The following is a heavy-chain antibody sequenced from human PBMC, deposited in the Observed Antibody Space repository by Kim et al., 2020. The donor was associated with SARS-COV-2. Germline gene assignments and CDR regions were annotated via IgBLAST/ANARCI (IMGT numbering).Heavy chain of an antibody. CDR1: GYSFTSYW. CDR3: AARTYDFWSGYYTRDY. V-gene: IGHV5-51*01. J-gene: IGHJ4*02. Sequence: GESLKISCKGSGYSFTSYWIGWVRQMPGKGLEWMGIIYPGDSDTRYSPSFQGQVTISADKSISTAYLQWSSLKASDTAMYYCAARTYDFWSGYYTRDYWGQGTLVTVSS. CDR2: IYPGDSDT. D-gene: IGHD3-3*01.